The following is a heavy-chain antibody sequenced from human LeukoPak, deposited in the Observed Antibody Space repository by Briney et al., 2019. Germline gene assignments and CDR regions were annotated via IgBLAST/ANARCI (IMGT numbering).Heavy chain of an antibody. CDR2: INPNNGGT. D-gene: IGHD3-22*01. CDR3: ARAYDSSGYWVTLYY. V-gene: IGHV1-2*02. J-gene: IGHJ4*02. Sequence: GASLKVSCKASGYTFTGYYIHWGRQAPGQRLEWMGGINPNNGGTNYAQNFQGRVTMTRDTSITTAYMELSRLRSDDTAVYYFARAYDSSGYWVTLYYWGQGTLVTVSS. CDR1: GYTFTGYY.